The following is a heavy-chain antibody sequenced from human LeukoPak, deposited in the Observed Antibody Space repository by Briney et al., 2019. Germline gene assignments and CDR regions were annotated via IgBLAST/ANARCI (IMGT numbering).Heavy chain of an antibody. CDR3: AKDADVVSAAIDFDY. D-gene: IGHD2-2*02. CDR1: GFTFSSYA. Sequence: SGGSLRLSCAASGFTFSSYAMSWVRQAPGKGLEWVSAISGSGGSTYYADSVKGRFTISRDNSKNTLYLQMNSLRAEDTAVYYCAKDADVVSAAIDFDYWGQGTLVTVSS. CDR2: ISGSGGST. V-gene: IGHV3-23*01. J-gene: IGHJ4*02.